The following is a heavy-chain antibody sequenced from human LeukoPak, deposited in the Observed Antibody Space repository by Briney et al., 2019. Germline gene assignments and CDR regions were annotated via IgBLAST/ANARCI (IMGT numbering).Heavy chain of an antibody. J-gene: IGHJ5*02. Sequence: KPSETLSLTCAVSGYSISSGYYWGWIRQPPGKGLEWIGSIYHSGSTYYNPSLKSRVTISVDTSKNLFSLKLSSVTAADTAVYYCASQETYYDFWSGYHRFDPWGQGTLVTVSS. CDR2: IYHSGST. D-gene: IGHD3-3*01. CDR3: ASQETYYDFWSGYHRFDP. CDR1: GYSISSGYY. V-gene: IGHV4-38-2*01.